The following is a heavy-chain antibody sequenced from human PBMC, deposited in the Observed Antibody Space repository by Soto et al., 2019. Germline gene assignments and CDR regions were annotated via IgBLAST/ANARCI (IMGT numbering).Heavy chain of an antibody. V-gene: IGHV1-46*01. Sequence: GASVKVSCKASGNTFTRYYMQWGRQARGQGLEWMGIINPSGGSTSYAQKFQGRVTMTRDTSTSTVYMELSSLRSEDTAVYYCARDYKGGMDVWGQGTTVTVSS. CDR2: INPSGGST. D-gene: IGHD1-1*01. CDR3: ARDYKGGMDV. J-gene: IGHJ6*02. CDR1: GNTFTRYY.